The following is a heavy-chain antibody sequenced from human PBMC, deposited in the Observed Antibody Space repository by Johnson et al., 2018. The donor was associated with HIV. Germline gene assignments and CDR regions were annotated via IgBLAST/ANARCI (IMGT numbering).Heavy chain of an antibody. J-gene: IGHJ3*02. D-gene: IGHD4-17*01. V-gene: IGHV3-20*04. CDR3: AREGWYGDYVDAFDI. Sequence: VQLVESGGGVVRPGGSLRLSCVGSGFMFEDYGMSWVRQAPGKGLEWVSGINWNGGSPSYADSVKGRFTISRDNAKNSLYLQMNSLSAEDRALYYCAREGWYGDYVDAFDIWGQGAMVTVSS. CDR1: GFMFEDYG. CDR2: INWNGGSP.